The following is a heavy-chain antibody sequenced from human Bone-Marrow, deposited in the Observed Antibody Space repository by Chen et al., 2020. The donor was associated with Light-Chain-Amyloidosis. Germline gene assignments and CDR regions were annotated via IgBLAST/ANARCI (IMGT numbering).Heavy chain of an antibody. V-gene: IGHV3-74*01. CDR1: GFSFSTYW. J-gene: IGHJ4*02. D-gene: IGHD3-9*01. Sequence: EVLLVESGGEVVQPGGSLRLSCTASGFSFSTYWMHWVRQSPGKGLVSVSRTNSAGTATTYADSVKGRFTVSRDNTKNTMYLERNILRVEDTAVYYCARTTLRYLDYWGQGTLVTVSS. CDR3: ARTTLRYLDY. CDR2: TNSAGTAT.